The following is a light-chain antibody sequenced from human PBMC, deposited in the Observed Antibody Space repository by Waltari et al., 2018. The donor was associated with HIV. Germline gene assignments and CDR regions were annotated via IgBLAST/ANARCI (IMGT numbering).Light chain of an antibody. CDR1: QLPAKS. J-gene: IGLJ1*01. Sequence: SYDLTQPPSVSVSPGQTSSITSSGDQLPAKSVSCYQQEPGQSPVLVIYQHNKRTSGIHERFSGSKSGNTVTLTIRGTQGVDDADYYCQGWETRTASYVLGTGTKVTV. CDR2: QHN. CDR3: QGWETRTASYV. V-gene: IGLV3-1*01.